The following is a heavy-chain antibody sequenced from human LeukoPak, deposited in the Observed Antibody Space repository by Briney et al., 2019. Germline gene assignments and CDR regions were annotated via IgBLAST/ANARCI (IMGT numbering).Heavy chain of an antibody. Sequence: PGGSLRLSCAASGFTVSSNYMSWVRQAPGKGLEWVSVIDSGGSTYYADSVKGRFTISRDNSKNTLYLQMNSLRAEDTAVYYCAREPTFGGALFIDHWGQGTLVTVSS. CDR1: GFTVSSNY. J-gene: IGHJ4*02. CDR2: IDSGGST. V-gene: IGHV3-53*01. D-gene: IGHD3-16*01. CDR3: AREPTFGGALFIDH.